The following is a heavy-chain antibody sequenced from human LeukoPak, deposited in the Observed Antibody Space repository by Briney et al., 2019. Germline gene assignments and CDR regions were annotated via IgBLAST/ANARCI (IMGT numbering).Heavy chain of an antibody. D-gene: IGHD3-9*01. J-gene: IGHJ3*02. CDR1: GFMVSRNY. CDR3: ARGGWDFDWLKGAFDI. Sequence: GGSLRLSCAASGFMVSRNYMSWVRQAPGKGLEWVANIKRDGSEKFQVDSVKGRFTISRDNAKNSLYLEMNSLRAEDTAVYYCARGGWDFDWLKGAFDIWGQGTMVTVSS. CDR2: IKRDGSEK. V-gene: IGHV3-7*04.